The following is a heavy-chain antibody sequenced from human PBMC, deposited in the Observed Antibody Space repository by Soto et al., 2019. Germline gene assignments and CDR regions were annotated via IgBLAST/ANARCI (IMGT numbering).Heavy chain of an antibody. CDR3: ARDGSTYYDVLTGYSHWYFDL. Sequence: QVQLVQSGAEVKKPGASVKVSCKASGYTFISYGISWVRQAPGQGLEWMGWISAYNGNTNYAQKLQGRVTMTTVTSTNTAYMELGSLRSDDTAVYYCARDGSTYYDVLTGYSHWYFDLWGRGTLVTVSS. CDR1: GYTFISYG. D-gene: IGHD3-9*01. CDR2: ISAYNGNT. V-gene: IGHV1-18*01. J-gene: IGHJ2*01.